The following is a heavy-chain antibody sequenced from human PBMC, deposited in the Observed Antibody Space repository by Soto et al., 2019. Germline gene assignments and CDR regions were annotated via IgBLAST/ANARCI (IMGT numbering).Heavy chain of an antibody. Sequence: GASVKVSCKVSGYTLTELSMHWVRQAPGKGLEWMGGFDPEDGETIYAQKFQGRVTMTEDTSTDTAYMGLSSLRSEDTAVYYCATDQGYYYGSGSYYELDYWGQGTLVTVSS. J-gene: IGHJ4*02. D-gene: IGHD3-10*01. CDR2: FDPEDGET. CDR1: GYTLTELS. CDR3: ATDQGYYYGSGSYYELDY. V-gene: IGHV1-24*01.